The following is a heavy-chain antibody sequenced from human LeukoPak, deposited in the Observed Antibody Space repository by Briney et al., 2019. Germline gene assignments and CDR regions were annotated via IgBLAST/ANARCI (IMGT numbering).Heavy chain of an antibody. CDR3: ARHSTIHCSSTSCEGGWFDP. Sequence: RGESLKISCKGSGYSFTSYWIGWVRQLPGKGLEWMGIIYPGDSDTRYSPSFQGQVTISADKSISTAYLQWSSLKASDTAMYYCARHSTIHCSSTSCEGGWFDPWGQGTLVTVSS. V-gene: IGHV5-51*01. CDR2: IYPGDSDT. J-gene: IGHJ5*02. CDR1: GYSFTSYW. D-gene: IGHD2-2*01.